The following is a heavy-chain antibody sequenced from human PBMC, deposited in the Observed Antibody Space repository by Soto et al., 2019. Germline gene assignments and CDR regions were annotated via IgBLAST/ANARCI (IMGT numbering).Heavy chain of an antibody. CDR3: ARVRGGHPSLHYYDSSGYPDY. Sequence: PGGSLRLSCAASGFTFSSYGMHWVRQAPGKGLEWVAVIWYDGSNKYYADSVKGRFTISRDNSKNTLYLQMNSLRAEDTAVYYCARVRGGHPSLHYYDSSGYPDYWGQGTLVTVSS. CDR2: IWYDGSNK. V-gene: IGHV3-33*01. CDR1: GFTFSSYG. D-gene: IGHD3-22*01. J-gene: IGHJ4*02.